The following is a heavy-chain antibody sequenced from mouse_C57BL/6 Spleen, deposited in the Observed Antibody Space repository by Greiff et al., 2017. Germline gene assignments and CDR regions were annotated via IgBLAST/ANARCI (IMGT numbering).Heavy chain of an antibody. D-gene: IGHD2-1*01. J-gene: IGHJ1*03. Sequence: EVQLVESGGGLVKPGGSLKLSCAASGFTFSDYGMHWVRQAPETGLEWVAYISSGSSTIYYADTVKGRFTISRDNAKNTLFLQMTSLRSEDTAMYYCARRYGNPYWYFDVWGTGTTVTVSS. V-gene: IGHV5-17*01. CDR1: GFTFSDYG. CDR3: ARRYGNPYWYFDV. CDR2: ISSGSSTI.